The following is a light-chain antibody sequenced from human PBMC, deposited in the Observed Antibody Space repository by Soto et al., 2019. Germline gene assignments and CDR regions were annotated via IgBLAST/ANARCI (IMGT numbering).Light chain of an antibody. CDR1: RSVRSY. CDR3: QQRYAWPPIT. J-gene: IGKJ5*01. Sequence: EIVLTQSPATLSLSPGERATLSCRASRSVRSYLAWYQQKPGQAPRLLIYDASNRAAGIPARFSGGGSETDFTLTISNLAPENFAVYYCQQRYAWPPITFGQGTRLEIK. CDR2: DAS. V-gene: IGKV3-11*01.